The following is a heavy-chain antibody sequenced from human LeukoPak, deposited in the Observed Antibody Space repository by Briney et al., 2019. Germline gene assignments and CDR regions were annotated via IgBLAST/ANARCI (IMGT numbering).Heavy chain of an antibody. Sequence: GGSLRLSCAASGFSFSSYSMNWVRQAPGKGLEWVSYISSSSITIYYADSVKGRFTISRDNAKNSLYLQMNSLRAEDTAVYYCVRVQASAGDYWGQGTLVTVSS. J-gene: IGHJ4*02. CDR1: GFSFSSYS. D-gene: IGHD6-13*01. V-gene: IGHV3-48*04. CDR2: ISSSSITI. CDR3: VRVQASAGDY.